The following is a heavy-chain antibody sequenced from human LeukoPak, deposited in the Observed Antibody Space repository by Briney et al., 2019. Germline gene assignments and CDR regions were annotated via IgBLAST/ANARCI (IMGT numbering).Heavy chain of an antibody. CDR1: GFTFSSYA. Sequence: GGSLRLSCAASGFTFSSYAMSWVRQAPGKGLEWVSAISGSGGSTYYADSVKGRFTISRDNSKNTLYLQMNSLRAEDTAVYYCVKLSANLYYYGSGSTADYWGQGTLVTVSS. V-gene: IGHV3-23*01. CDR2: ISGSGGST. CDR3: VKLSANLYYYGSGSTADY. J-gene: IGHJ4*02. D-gene: IGHD3-10*01.